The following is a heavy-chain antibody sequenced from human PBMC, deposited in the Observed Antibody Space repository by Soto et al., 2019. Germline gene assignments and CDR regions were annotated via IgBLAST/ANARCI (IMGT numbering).Heavy chain of an antibody. D-gene: IGHD2-8*01. Sequence: PSETLSLTCTVSGDSIGTTHSYWAWIRQSPGKGLEWIGNIHYSGSTYYMPSLRSRVTLSVDTSKNQFSLRLTSVTAEDTAVYYCAGHEGNGNVWPLDYWGQGILVTAPQ. CDR3: AGHEGNGNVWPLDY. J-gene: IGHJ4*02. CDR2: IHYSGST. CDR1: GDSIGTTHSY. V-gene: IGHV4-39*01.